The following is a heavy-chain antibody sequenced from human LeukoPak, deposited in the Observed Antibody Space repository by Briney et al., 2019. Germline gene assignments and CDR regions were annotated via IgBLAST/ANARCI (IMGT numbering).Heavy chain of an antibody. D-gene: IGHD3-10*01. Sequence: SETLSLTCSVSGGSISSSIYFWGWIRQPPGKGLEWIGSIYYSGSTYYNPSLKSRVTISVDTSNNQFSLRLSSVNAADTAVYYCARHWSFGDRAWFDPWGQGTLVTVSS. CDR2: IYYSGST. V-gene: IGHV4-39*01. CDR1: GGSISSSIYF. CDR3: ARHWSFGDRAWFDP. J-gene: IGHJ5*02.